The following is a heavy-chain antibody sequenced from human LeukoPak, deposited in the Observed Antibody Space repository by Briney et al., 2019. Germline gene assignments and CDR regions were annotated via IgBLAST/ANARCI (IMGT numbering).Heavy chain of an antibody. J-gene: IGHJ5*02. CDR2: IKTDGSSK. CDR3: ARDYVSGSFGP. V-gene: IGHV3-74*01. CDR1: GFTFSSYW. D-gene: IGHD3-10*01. Sequence: GGPLRLSCAASGFTFSSYWMHWVRPAPGKGLVWVSHIKTDGSSKNSAETVKGRFTISRDNAKNTVYLQMNSLRAEDTAVYYCARDYVSGSFGPWGQGTLVTVSS.